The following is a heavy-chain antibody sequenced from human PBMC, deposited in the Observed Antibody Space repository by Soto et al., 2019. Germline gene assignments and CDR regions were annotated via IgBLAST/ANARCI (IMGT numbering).Heavy chain of an antibody. CDR1: GFTFRSYV. V-gene: IGHV3-23*01. J-gene: IGHJ5*02. D-gene: IGHD6-19*01. CDR2: ISGSGGST. Sequence: DVQLLESGGGLVQPGGSLRLSCAASGFTFRSYVMSWVRQAPGKGLEWVSAISGSGGSTYYADSVKGRFTISRDNSKNTLYLQTNSLRAEDTAVYYCAKFRHSSGWVNWFDPWGQGTLVTVSS. CDR3: AKFRHSSGWVNWFDP.